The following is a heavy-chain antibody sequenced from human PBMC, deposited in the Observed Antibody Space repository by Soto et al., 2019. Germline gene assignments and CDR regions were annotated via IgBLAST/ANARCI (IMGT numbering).Heavy chain of an antibody. Sequence: PSETLSLTCAVYGGSFSGYYWSWIRQPPGKGLEWIGEINHSGSTNYNPSLKSRVTISVDTSKNQFSLKLSSVTAADTAVHYCARPPFAGYDFWSGYYTPDYWYFDLWGRGTLVTVSS. J-gene: IGHJ2*01. D-gene: IGHD3-3*01. CDR1: GGSFSGYY. CDR2: INHSGST. CDR3: ARPPFAGYDFWSGYYTPDYWYFDL. V-gene: IGHV4-34*01.